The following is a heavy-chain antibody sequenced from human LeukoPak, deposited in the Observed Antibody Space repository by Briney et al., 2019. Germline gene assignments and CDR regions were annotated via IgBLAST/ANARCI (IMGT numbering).Heavy chain of an antibody. Sequence: GGSLRLSCAASGFTFSSYSMNWVRQAPGKGLEWVSYISSSSSTIYYADSVKGRFTISRDNAKNSVYLQMNSLRAEDTAVYYCARENWTNDYWGQGTLVTVSS. V-gene: IGHV3-48*04. CDR3: ARENWTNDY. J-gene: IGHJ4*02. CDR2: ISSSSSTI. CDR1: GFTFSSYS. D-gene: IGHD1-1*01.